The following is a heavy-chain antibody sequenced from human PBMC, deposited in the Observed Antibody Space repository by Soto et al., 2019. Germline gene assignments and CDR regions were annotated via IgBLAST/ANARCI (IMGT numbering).Heavy chain of an antibody. V-gene: IGHV4-31*03. D-gene: IGHD3-3*01. CDR1: GGSISSGGYY. CDR2: IYYSGST. J-gene: IGHJ5*02. Sequence: TLSLTCTVSGGSISSGGYYWSWIRQHPGKGLEWIGYIYYSGSTYYNPSLKSRVTISVDTSKNQFSLKLSSVTAADTAVYYCARTPFILEWSNNWFDPWGQGTLVTVSS. CDR3: ARTPFILEWSNNWFDP.